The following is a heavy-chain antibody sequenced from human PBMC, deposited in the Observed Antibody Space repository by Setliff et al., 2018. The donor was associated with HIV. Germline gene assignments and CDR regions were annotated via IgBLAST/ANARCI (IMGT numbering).Heavy chain of an antibody. Sequence: GGSLRLSCAASGFTFSTYAMSWVRQAPGRGLEWVSAISSTTANTYYGDSVKGRFTISRDNSKNTVYLQMDSLTAEDTAVYYCTTPLYYYDTSTTWDRWGQGTLVTVSS. V-gene: IGHV3-23*01. CDR1: GFTFSTYA. CDR2: ISSTTANT. D-gene: IGHD3-22*01. CDR3: TTPLYYYDTSTTWDR. J-gene: IGHJ5*02.